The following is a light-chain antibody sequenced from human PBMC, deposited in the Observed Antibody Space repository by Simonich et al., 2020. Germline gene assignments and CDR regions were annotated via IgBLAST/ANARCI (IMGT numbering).Light chain of an antibody. CDR2: WGM. V-gene: IGLV2-23*01. CDR1: SSDVGSYNL. J-gene: IGLJ3*02. CDR3: CSYAGSSTWV. Sequence: QSALTQPASVSGSPGQSLTISCTGTSSDVGSYNLVSWYQQHPGKAPKLMTYWGMKRPAGVSNRFSGSNSGNTASLTISGLQAEDEADYYCCSYAGSSTWVFGGGTKLTVL.